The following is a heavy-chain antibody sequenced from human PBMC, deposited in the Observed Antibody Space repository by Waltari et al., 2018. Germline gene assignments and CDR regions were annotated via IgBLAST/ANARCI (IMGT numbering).Heavy chain of an antibody. J-gene: IGHJ4*02. CDR1: GFTFSSYA. V-gene: IGHV3-23*01. D-gene: IGHD6-19*01. CDR3: AKRSVAGFDY. CDR2: IRERGGST. Sequence: EVQLLESGGGLVQPGGSLRLSCAASGFTFSSYAMSWVRQAPGKGLEWVSAIRERGGSTDYADSVKGRFTFSRDNSRNTLYLQMNSLRAEDTAVYYCAKRSVAGFDYWGQGTLVTVSS.